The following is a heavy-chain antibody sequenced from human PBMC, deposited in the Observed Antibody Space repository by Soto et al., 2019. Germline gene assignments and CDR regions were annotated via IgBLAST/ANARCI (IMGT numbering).Heavy chain of an antibody. V-gene: IGHV3-30-3*01. CDR2: ISYDGTNK. Sequence: GGSLRLFCAASGFTFSSYSMSRVRQAPGKGLDWVAVISYDGTNKYYADSVKGRFTISRDNSKNTLYLQMNSLRAEDTAVYYCARDKDGYNSYWGQGALVTVSS. J-gene: IGHJ4*02. CDR3: ARDKDGYNSY. D-gene: IGHD5-18*01. CDR1: GFTFSSYS.